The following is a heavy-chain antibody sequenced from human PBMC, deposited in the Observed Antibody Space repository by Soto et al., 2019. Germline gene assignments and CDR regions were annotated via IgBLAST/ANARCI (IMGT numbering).Heavy chain of an antibody. CDR2: ISGSGGST. Sequence: EVQLLESGGGLVQPGGSPRLSCAASGFTFSSYAMSWVRQAPGKGLEWVSAISGSGGSTYYADSVKGRFTISRDNSKNKLYLQMNSLRAEDTAVYYCAKGTVGYCSGGSCYSVDYWGQGTLVTVSS. CDR3: AKGTVGYCSGGSCYSVDY. V-gene: IGHV3-23*01. J-gene: IGHJ4*02. D-gene: IGHD2-15*01. CDR1: GFTFSSYA.